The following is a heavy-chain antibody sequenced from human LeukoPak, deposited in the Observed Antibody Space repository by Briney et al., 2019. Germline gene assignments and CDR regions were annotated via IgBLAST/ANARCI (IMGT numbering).Heavy chain of an antibody. D-gene: IGHD3-10*01. Sequence: GGPLRLSCAASGFTFSSYAMSWVRQAPGKGLEWVSAISGSGGSTYYADSVKGRFTISRDNSKNTLYLQMNSLRAEDTAVYYCAKGGSGSYYNDLDYWGQGTLVTVSS. CDR3: AKGGSGSYYNDLDY. V-gene: IGHV3-23*01. J-gene: IGHJ4*02. CDR2: ISGSGGST. CDR1: GFTFSSYA.